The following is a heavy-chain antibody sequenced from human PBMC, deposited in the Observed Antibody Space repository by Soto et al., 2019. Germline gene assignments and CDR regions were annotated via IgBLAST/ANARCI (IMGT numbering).Heavy chain of an antibody. D-gene: IGHD2-15*01. CDR3: AREFCSGGNCYTYYFDP. Sequence: GGSLRLSCAASGLTFNRYWMHWVRHAPGKGLVWVSHINTDGSNTNYADSVKGRFTVSRDNAKSTLFLQMNSLRDEDTAVYYCAREFCSGGNCYTYYFDPWGQGIPVTVSS. J-gene: IGHJ5*02. CDR1: GLTFNRYW. CDR2: INTDGSNT. V-gene: IGHV3-74*01.